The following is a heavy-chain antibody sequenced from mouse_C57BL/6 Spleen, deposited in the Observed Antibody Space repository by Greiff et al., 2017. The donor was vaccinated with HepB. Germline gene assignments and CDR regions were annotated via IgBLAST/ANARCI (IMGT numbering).Heavy chain of an antibody. Sequence: EVKVEESGGGLVQPGGSMKLSCVASGFTFSNYWMNWVRQSPEKGLEWVAQIRLKSDTYATHYAESVKGRFTISRDDSKSSVYLQMNNLRAEDTGIYYCTDGTGYWGQGTTLTVSS. V-gene: IGHV6-3*01. CDR2: IRLKSDTYAT. D-gene: IGHD3-3*01. CDR3: TDGTGY. J-gene: IGHJ2*01. CDR1: GFTFSNYW.